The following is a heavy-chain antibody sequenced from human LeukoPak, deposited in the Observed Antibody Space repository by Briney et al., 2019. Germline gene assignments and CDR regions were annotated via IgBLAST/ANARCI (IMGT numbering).Heavy chain of an antibody. CDR3: ARLGYCSGGSCYPPVAY. CDR1: GFTVSSNY. Sequence: GGSLRLSCAASGFTVSSNYMSWVRQAPGKGLEWVSVIYSGGSTYYADSVKGRFTTSRDNSKNTLYLQMNSLRAEDTAVYYCARLGYCSGGSCYPPVAYWGQGTLVTVSS. D-gene: IGHD2-15*01. J-gene: IGHJ4*02. V-gene: IGHV3-66*04. CDR2: IYSGGST.